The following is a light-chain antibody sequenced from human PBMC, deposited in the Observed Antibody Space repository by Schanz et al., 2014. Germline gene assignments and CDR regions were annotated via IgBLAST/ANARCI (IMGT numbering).Light chain of an antibody. Sequence: EIVLTKAPATLSLSPGERATLSCRASQSLSSDYLAWYQQRPGQAPRLLIFGASTLATGIPARFSGSGSGTEFTLTISSLQSEDFAVYYCQQYNNWPPWTFGQGTKLEIK. CDR1: QSLSSD. CDR2: GAS. J-gene: IGKJ1*01. CDR3: QQYNNWPPWT. V-gene: IGKV3-15*01.